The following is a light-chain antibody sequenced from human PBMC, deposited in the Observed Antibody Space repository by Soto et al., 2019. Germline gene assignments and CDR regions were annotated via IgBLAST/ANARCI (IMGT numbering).Light chain of an antibody. J-gene: IGLJ1*01. CDR3: SSYVGSYTLYA. V-gene: IGLV2-11*01. CDR1: SSDVGNYNY. Sequence: CVLTQPRSVFGSPGQSVTICCTGTSSDVGNYNYVSWFQQYPGKAPKLMIYDVDKRPSGVPDRFSGSKSGNTASLTISGLQADDEANYYCSSYVGSYTLYAFGTGTKVTVL. CDR2: DVD.